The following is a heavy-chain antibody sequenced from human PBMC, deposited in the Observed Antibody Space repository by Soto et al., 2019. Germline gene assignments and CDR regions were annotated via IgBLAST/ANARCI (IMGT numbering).Heavy chain of an antibody. CDR3: ARCAYGSFTFGLDV. CDR2: SHHSGIT. V-gene: IGHV4-4*02. CDR1: GGSISSSNW. J-gene: IGHJ6*02. Sequence: QVQLQESGPGLVKPSGTLSLTCAVSGGSISSSNWWTWVRQSPGKGLEWIGESHHSGITNYNSSLKGRVTISLDMPKNQFSLRLTSVTAADTALYYCARCAYGSFTFGLDVWGQGTTVAVSS. D-gene: IGHD3-10*01.